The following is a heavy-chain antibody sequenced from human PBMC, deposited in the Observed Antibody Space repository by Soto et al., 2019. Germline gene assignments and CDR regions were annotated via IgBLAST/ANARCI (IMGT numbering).Heavy chain of an antibody. Sequence: GESLKISCAASGFTFSSYEMNWVRQAPGKGLEWVSYISSSGSTIYYADSVKGRFTISRDNAKNSLYLQMNSLRAEDTAVYYCARLREDFWSGYSYYNGMDVWGQGTTVTVSS. CDR1: GFTFSSYE. V-gene: IGHV3-48*03. CDR2: ISSSGSTI. D-gene: IGHD3-3*01. CDR3: ARLREDFWSGYSYYNGMDV. J-gene: IGHJ6*02.